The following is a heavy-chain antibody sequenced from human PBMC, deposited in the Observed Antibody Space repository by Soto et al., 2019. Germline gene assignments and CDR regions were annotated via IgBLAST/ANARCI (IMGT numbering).Heavy chain of an antibody. CDR1: GATLSTIW. CDR3: AKSRPPYNSVWDFDY. CDR2: IKSTTAGGTA. J-gene: IGHJ4*02. V-gene: IGHV3-15*07. Sequence: PGGSLRLSCAVSGATLSTIWMNWVRQAPGKGPEWVGRIKSTTAGGTADYAAPVKGRFTISRDDSENTVHLQMNSLRAEDTAVYYCAKSRPPYNSVWDFDYWGQGTLVTVSS. D-gene: IGHD6-25*01.